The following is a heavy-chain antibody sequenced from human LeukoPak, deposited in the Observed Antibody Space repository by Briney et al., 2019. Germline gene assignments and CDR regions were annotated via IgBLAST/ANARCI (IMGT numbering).Heavy chain of an antibody. J-gene: IGHJ5*02. CDR3: ASLSSGSYNWFDP. D-gene: IGHD1-26*01. CDR2: IYYSGST. V-gene: IGHV4-59*01. CDR1: GGSISGSY. Sequence: SETLSLTCTVSGGSISGSYWNWIRQPPGKGLEWIGYIYYSGSTNYNPSLKSRVTISVDTSKNQFSLKLRSVTAADTAVYYCASLSSGSYNWFDPWGRGTLVTVSS.